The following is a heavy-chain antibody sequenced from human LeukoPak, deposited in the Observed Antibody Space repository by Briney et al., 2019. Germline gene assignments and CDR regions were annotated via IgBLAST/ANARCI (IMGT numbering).Heavy chain of an antibody. CDR3: ARATDGSGSSSHYYYYYYGMDV. Sequence: SETLSLTCAVSGYSISSGYYWGWIRQPPGKGLEWIGSVDHSGSTYCNPSLKSRVTISVDTSKNQFSLKLSSVTAADTAVYYCARATDGSGSSSHYYYYYYGMDVWGKGTTVTVSS. CDR1: GYSISSGYY. D-gene: IGHD3-10*01. J-gene: IGHJ6*04. CDR2: VDHSGST. V-gene: IGHV4-38-2*01.